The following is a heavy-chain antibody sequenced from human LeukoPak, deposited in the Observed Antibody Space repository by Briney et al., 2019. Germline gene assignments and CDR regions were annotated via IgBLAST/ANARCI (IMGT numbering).Heavy chain of an antibody. V-gene: IGHV1-18*01. CDR1: GYTFTSYG. J-gene: IGHJ2*01. Sequence: ASVKVSCKASGYTFTSYGISWVRQAPGQGLEWMGWISAYNGNTNYAQKLQGRVTMTTDTSTSTAYMELRGLRSDDTAVYYCARDTAMAPNWYFDLWGRGTLVTVSS. CDR3: ARDTAMAPNWYFDL. CDR2: ISAYNGNT. D-gene: IGHD5-18*01.